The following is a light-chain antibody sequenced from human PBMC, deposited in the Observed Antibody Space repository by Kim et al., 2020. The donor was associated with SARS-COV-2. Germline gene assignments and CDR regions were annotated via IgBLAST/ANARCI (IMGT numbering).Light chain of an antibody. V-gene: IGLV2-14*03. CDR3: SSYTPFSTWV. CDR1: SSDVGVYNY. CDR2: DVT. J-gene: IGLJ3*02. Sequence: QSALTQPASVSGSPGQSITISCSGTSSDVGVYNYVSWYQHHPGKAPKVLIFDVTKRPSGVSNRFSGSKSGNTASLTISGLQAEDEADYYCSSYTPFSTWVFGGGTQLTVL.